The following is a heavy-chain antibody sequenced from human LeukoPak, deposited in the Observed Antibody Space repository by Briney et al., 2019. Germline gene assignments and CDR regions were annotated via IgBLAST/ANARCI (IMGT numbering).Heavy chain of an antibody. D-gene: IGHD3-9*01. CDR2: IYYSGST. Sequence: PSETLSLTCTVSGGSISGYNWNWIRQPPGKGLEWIGYIYYSGSTNYNPSPKSRVTISVDTSKNQFSLKLSAVTAADTAVYYCARGLYYDILTGYRNNDAFDIWGQGTMVTVSS. CDR3: ARGLYYDILTGYRNNDAFDI. CDR1: GGSISGYN. V-gene: IGHV4-59*01. J-gene: IGHJ3*02.